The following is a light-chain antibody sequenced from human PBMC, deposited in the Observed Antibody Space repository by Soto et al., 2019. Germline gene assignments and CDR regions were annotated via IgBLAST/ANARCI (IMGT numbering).Light chain of an antibody. CDR2: GAS. Sequence: EIVLTQSPGTLSLSPGERATLSCRASQSVSSSYLAWYQQKPGQAPRLIIYGASSMATGITDMFSGSGSGTDFTLTISRLETEDIAVYYCQQYGSSLRTFGQGTKEEIK. V-gene: IGKV3-20*01. CDR3: QQYGSSLRT. J-gene: IGKJ1*01. CDR1: QSVSSSY.